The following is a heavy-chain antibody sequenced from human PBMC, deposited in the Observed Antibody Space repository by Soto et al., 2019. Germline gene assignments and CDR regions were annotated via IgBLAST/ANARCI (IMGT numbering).Heavy chain of an antibody. Sequence: GGSLRLSCAASGFTFSSYGMHWVRQAPGKGLEWVAVISYDGSNKYYADSVKGRFTISRDNSKNTLYLQMNSLRAEDTAVYYCALTTNPPEIYYDSSGYYSPLGDAFDIWGQGTMVTVSS. CDR3: ALTTNPPEIYYDSSGYYSPLGDAFDI. V-gene: IGHV3-30*03. J-gene: IGHJ3*02. CDR2: ISYDGSNK. CDR1: GFTFSSYG. D-gene: IGHD3-22*01.